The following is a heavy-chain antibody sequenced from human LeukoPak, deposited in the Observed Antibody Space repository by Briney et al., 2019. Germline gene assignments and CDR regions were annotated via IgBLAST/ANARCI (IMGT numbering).Heavy chain of an antibody. CDR3: AKGIGIVSTSAPFDY. CDR2: SWIGGSI. J-gene: IGHJ4*02. V-gene: IGHV3-43D*04. Sequence: SWIGGSIFYADSVKGRFTISRDNSKNSLYLQMNSLGVEDTGLYYCAKGIGIVSTSAPFDYWGQGTLVTVSS. D-gene: IGHD5/OR15-5a*01.